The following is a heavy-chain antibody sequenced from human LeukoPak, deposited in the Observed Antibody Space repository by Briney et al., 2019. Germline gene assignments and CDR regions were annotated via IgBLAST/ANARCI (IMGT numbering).Heavy chain of an antibody. D-gene: IGHD4-11*01. CDR3: ARDLHNYYGLEV. Sequence: SQTLSLTCAISGDXVSSNTGAWNWIRQSPSRGLEWLGRTYYTSKWYNDYAVSVKRRITINSDTSKNQFSLRLTSVTPEDTAVYYCARDLHNYYGLEVWGQGTTVTVSS. J-gene: IGHJ6*02. V-gene: IGHV6-1*01. CDR2: TYYTSKWYN. CDR1: GDXVSSNTGA.